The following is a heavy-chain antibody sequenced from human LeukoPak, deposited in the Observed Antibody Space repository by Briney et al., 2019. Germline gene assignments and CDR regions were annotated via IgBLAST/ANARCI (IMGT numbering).Heavy chain of an antibody. Sequence: SETLSLTCTVSGGSISSGDYYWSWTRQPPGKGLEWIGYIYYSGSTYYNPSLKSRVTISVDTSKNQFSLKLSSVTAADTAVYYCASLVATIGNFDYWGQGTLVTVSS. CDR3: ASLVATIGNFDY. CDR2: IYYSGST. D-gene: IGHD5-12*01. CDR1: GGSISSGDYY. V-gene: IGHV4-30-4*01. J-gene: IGHJ4*02.